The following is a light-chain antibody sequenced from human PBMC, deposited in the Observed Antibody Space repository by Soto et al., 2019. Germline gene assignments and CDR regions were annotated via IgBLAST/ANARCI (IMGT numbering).Light chain of an antibody. J-gene: IGKJ1*01. V-gene: IGKV3-11*01. CDR1: QGIGDT. CDR3: QQRTSWPPWT. Sequence: EVVMRQSPATLSVSPGEGATLSCRASQGIGDTLAWYQHKPGQTPRLLIYDASERASGIPARFSGSGSGTDFTLTISSLEPEDFAVYYCQQRTSWPPWTFGQGTKVEIK. CDR2: DAS.